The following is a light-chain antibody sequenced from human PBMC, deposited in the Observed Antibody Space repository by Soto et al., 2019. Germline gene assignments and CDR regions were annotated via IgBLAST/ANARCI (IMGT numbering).Light chain of an antibody. Sequence: QSMLTQPPPVSGAPGQRVTISCTGSSSNIGARYDVHWYQQLPGTAPKLLIYDDINRPSGVPDRFSGSKSGTSASLAITGLQAEDEAEYYCQSYDSSLSGVVFGGGTKLTVL. CDR3: QSYDSSLSGVV. V-gene: IGLV1-40*01. CDR1: SSNIGARYD. J-gene: IGLJ2*01. CDR2: DDI.